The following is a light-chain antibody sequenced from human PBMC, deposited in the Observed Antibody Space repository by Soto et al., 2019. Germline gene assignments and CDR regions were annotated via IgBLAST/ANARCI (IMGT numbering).Light chain of an antibody. CDR2: GAS. CDR3: QQYGSSLWT. CDR1: QSVSSSY. V-gene: IGKV3-20*01. J-gene: IGKJ1*01. Sequence: EIVLTQSPGTLSLSPGESATLSCRASQSVSSSYLAWYQQKPGQAPRLLIYGASSRATGIPDRFSGSGSGTDLTLTISRLEPEDFAVYYCQQYGSSLWTFGQGTKVESK.